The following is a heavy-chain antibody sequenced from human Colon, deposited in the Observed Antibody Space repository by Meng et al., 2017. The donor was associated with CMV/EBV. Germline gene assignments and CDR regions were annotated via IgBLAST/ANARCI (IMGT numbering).Heavy chain of an antibody. D-gene: IGHD2-2*01. V-gene: IGHV4-38-2*02. CDR1: GYSISSGYY. CDR2: IYHSGST. J-gene: IGHJ6*02. Sequence: SETLSLTCTVSGYSISSGYYWGWIRQPPGKGLEWIGSIYHSGSTYYNPSLKSRVTISVDTSKNQFSLKLSSVTAADTAVYYCARDLQGQLPYYYYGMDVWGQGTTVIVSS. CDR3: ARDLQGQLPYYYYGMDV.